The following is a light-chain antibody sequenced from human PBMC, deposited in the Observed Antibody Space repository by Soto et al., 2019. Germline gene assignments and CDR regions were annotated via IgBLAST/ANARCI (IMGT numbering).Light chain of an antibody. V-gene: IGLV2-23*02. Sequence: QPVLTEPASVSGSPGQSITISCTGTSSDVGSYVLVSWYQQHPGTAPKLMIFEVTKRPSGVSDRFSGSKSGNSASLTISGLRADDEADYYCSSYAGGSFYVFGTGTKLTVL. CDR3: SSYAGGSFYV. CDR1: SSDVGSYVL. J-gene: IGLJ1*01. CDR2: EVT.